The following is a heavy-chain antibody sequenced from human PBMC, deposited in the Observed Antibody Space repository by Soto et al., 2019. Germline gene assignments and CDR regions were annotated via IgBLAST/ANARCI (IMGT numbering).Heavy chain of an antibody. J-gene: IGHJ6*03. CDR2: ISSSGSTI. V-gene: IGHV3-11*01. CDR3: ARSIAVAGKGYYYYYYMDV. D-gene: IGHD6-19*01. Sequence: GGSLRLSCAASGFTFSDYYMSRIRQAPGKGLERVTYISSSGSTIYYADYVKGRFTISRDNAKNSLYLQMNSLRAEDTAVYYCARSIAVAGKGYYYYYYMDVWGKGTTVTVSS. CDR1: GFTFSDYY.